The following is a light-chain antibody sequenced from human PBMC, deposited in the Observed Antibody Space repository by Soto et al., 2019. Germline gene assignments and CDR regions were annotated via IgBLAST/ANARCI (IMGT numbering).Light chain of an antibody. J-gene: IGKJ2*01. CDR3: QQFNSYPRT. CDR2: DAS. CDR1: QGISSA. V-gene: IGKV1-13*02. Sequence: AIQLTQSPSSLSASVGDRVTITCRASQGISSALAWYQQKPGKAPKLLIYDASSLESGVPSRFSRSGSGTYFTLTISSMQHEDCATYYCQQFNSYPRTFGQGTKLEIK.